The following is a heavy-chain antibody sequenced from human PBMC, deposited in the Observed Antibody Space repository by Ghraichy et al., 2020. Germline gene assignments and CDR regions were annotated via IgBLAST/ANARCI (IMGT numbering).Heavy chain of an antibody. CDR3: ARDGKDMQWNDAFDI. V-gene: IGHV4-59*01. D-gene: IGHD2-15*01. Sequence: SETLSLTCTVSGGSISSYYWSWIRQPPGKGLEWIGYIYYSGSTNYNPSLKSRVTISVDTSKNQFSLKLSSVTAADTAVYYCARDGKDMQWNDAFDIWGQGTIVTVSS. CDR2: IYYSGST. J-gene: IGHJ3*02. CDR1: GGSISSYY.